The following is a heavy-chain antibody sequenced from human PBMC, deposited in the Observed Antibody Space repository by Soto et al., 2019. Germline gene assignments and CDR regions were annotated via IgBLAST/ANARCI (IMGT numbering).Heavy chain of an antibody. CDR1: GYAFTSYW. CDR2: IYPGDSDT. CDR3: ARGYCTTTICDPWFDP. Sequence: ESLKISCTGSGYAFTSYWIAWVRQMPGKGLEWMGIIYPGDSDTRYSPSFQGQVTISADKSITTAYLQWSSLKASDTAMYYCARGYCTTTICDPWFDPWGQGTLVTVSS. D-gene: IGHD2-2*01. J-gene: IGHJ5*02. V-gene: IGHV5-51*01.